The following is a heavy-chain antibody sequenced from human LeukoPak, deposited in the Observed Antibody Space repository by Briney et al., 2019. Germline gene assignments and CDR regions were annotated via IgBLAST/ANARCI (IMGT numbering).Heavy chain of an antibody. D-gene: IGHD6-19*01. CDR3: AKSSGYSSGWYTAFDY. V-gene: IGHV3-23*01. Sequence: GGSLRLSCAASGFTFSSYAMSWVRQAPGKGLEWVSAISGSGGSTYYADSVKGRFTISRDNSKNTLYLQVNSLRAEDTAVYYCAKSSGYSSGWYTAFDYWGQGTLVTVSS. CDR1: GFTFSSYA. CDR2: ISGSGGST. J-gene: IGHJ4*02.